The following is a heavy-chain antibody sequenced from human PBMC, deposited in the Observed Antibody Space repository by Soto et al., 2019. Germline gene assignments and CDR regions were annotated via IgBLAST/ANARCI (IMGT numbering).Heavy chain of an antibody. D-gene: IGHD6-13*01. V-gene: IGHV5-51*01. Sequence: GESLKISCKGSGYSFTNYWIVWVRQMPGKGLEWMGITYLGDSVTRYNPSLKSRVTISVDTSKNQFSLKLSSVTAADTAVYYCARLKRYSSSWFYFDYWGQGTLVTVSS. CDR3: ARLKRYSSSWFYFDY. CDR2: TYLGDSVT. CDR1: GYSFTNYW. J-gene: IGHJ4*02.